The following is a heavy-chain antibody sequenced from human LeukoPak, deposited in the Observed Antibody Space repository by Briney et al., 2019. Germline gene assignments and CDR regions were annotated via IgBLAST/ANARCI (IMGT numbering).Heavy chain of an antibody. Sequence: GGSLRLSCAASGFTFSSYGMHWVRQAPGKGLEWVAFIRYDGSNKYYADSVKGRFTISRDNSKNTLYLQMNSLRAEDTAVYYCAKEGSGSYYYYYYYYYMDVWGKGTTVTISS. CDR3: AKEGSGSYYYYYYYYYMDV. CDR1: GFTFSSYG. CDR2: IRYDGSNK. D-gene: IGHD1-26*01. J-gene: IGHJ6*03. V-gene: IGHV3-30*02.